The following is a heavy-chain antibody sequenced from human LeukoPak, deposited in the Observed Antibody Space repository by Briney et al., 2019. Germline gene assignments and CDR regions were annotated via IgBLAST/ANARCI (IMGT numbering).Heavy chain of an antibody. CDR1: GFTLSKVW. J-gene: IGHJ4*02. D-gene: IGHD4-17*01. V-gene: IGHV3-15*01. Sequence: PGGSLRLSCAASGFTLSKVWMSWVRQAPGKGLEWVGRIKTKTDGGTTEYAAPVRGKFTISRDDSEDTLYLQMNSLKTEDTAVYYCTTVDYGDLTPAASSDYWGQETLVTVSS. CDR2: IKTKTDGGTT. CDR3: TTVDYGDLTPAASSDY.